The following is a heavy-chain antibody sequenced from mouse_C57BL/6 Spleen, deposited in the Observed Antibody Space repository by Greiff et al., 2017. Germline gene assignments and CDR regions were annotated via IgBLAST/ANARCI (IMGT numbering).Heavy chain of an antibody. D-gene: IGHD2-10*02. CDR2: IDPSDSET. Sequence: VQLQQPGAELVRPGSSVKLSCKASGYTFTSYWMHWVKQRPIQGLEWIGNIDPSDSETHYNQKFKDKATLTVDKSSSTAYMQLSSLTSEDSAVYYCAISGYGNHRSFDYWGQGTTLTVSS. V-gene: IGHV1-52*01. J-gene: IGHJ2*01. CDR1: GYTFTSYW. CDR3: AISGYGNHRSFDY.